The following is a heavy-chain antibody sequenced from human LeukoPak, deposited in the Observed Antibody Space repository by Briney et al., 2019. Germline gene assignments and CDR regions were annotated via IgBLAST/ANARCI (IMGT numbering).Heavy chain of an antibody. CDR3: ARDRGIAVAGTWRS. J-gene: IGHJ4*02. D-gene: IGHD6-19*01. CDR2: IYYSGST. CDR1: GGSISSYY. Sequence: SETLSLTCTVSGGSISSYYWSWIRQPPGKGLEWIGYIYYSGSTNYNPSLKSRVTISVDTSKNQFSLKLSSVTAADTAVYYCARDRGIAVAGTWRSWGQGTLVTVSS. V-gene: IGHV4-59*01.